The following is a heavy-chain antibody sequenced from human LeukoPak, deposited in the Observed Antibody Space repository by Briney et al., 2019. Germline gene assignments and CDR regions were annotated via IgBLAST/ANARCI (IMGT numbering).Heavy chain of an antibody. D-gene: IGHD2-2*02. V-gene: IGHV3-7*04. CDR1: GFTFSSYW. Sequence: GGSLRLSCAASGFTFSSYWMSWVRQAPGKGLEWVANIKQDGGETYYVDSLKGRFTISRDNAKNSLYLQMNSLRAEDSAVYYCATDRYTAFDSRGQGTMVTVSS. J-gene: IGHJ3*01. CDR3: ATDRYTAFDS. CDR2: IKQDGGET.